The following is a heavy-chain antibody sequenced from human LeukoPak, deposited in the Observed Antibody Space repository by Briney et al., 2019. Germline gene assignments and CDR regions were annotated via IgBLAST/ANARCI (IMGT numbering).Heavy chain of an antibody. V-gene: IGHV3-74*03. D-gene: IGHD2/OR15-2a*01. CDR2: IKSDGTYA. CDR1: GFTFSGYW. J-gene: IGHJ4*02. Sequence: GGSLRLSCAASGFTFSGYWMHWVRQAPGKGLVCVSRIKSDGTYASYADSVKGRFTISRDNAKNTLYLQMNSLRAEDTAVYYCVKDGDLYGIDSWGQGTLVTVSS. CDR3: VKDGDLYGIDS.